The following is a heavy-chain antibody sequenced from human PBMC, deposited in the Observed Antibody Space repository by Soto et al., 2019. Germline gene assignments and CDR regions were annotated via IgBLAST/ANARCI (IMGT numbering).Heavy chain of an antibody. D-gene: IGHD6-19*01. J-gene: IGHJ6*02. CDR1: GFTFSSYG. V-gene: IGHV3-30*18. Sequence: GGSLRLSCAASGFTFSSYGMHWVRQAPGKGLEWVAVISYDGSNKYYADSVKGRFTISRDNSKNTLYLQMNSLRAEDTAVYYCAKDIAVAGTFYYYYYGMDVWGQGTTVTVSS. CDR2: ISYDGSNK. CDR3: AKDIAVAGTFYYYYYGMDV.